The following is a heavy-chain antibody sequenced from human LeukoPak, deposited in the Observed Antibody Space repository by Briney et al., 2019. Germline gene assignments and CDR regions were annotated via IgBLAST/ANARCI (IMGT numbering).Heavy chain of an antibody. CDR3: ARATGTEGWFDP. Sequence: ASVKVSCKASGYTFTSYDINWVRQATGQGLEWMGWMKPDSGNTGYAQKFQGRVTMTRNTSISTAYMELSSLRSEDTAVYYCARATGTEGWFDPWGQGTLVTVSS. D-gene: IGHD3-9*01. J-gene: IGHJ5*02. CDR1: GYTFTSYD. V-gene: IGHV1-8*01. CDR2: MKPDSGNT.